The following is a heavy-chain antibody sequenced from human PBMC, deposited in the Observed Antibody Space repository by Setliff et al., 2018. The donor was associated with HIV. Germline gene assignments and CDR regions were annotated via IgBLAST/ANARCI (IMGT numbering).Heavy chain of an antibody. Sequence: GASVKVSCKASGYTFSSYGISWVRQAPGQGLEWMGWISAYNGDSNYAQKVQGRITLTTDTATSTAYMELRSLRSEDTAVYYCARGRGPSRFDYWGQGTLVTVSS. CDR2: ISAYNGDS. CDR1: GYTFSSYG. V-gene: IGHV1-18*01. J-gene: IGHJ4*01. CDR3: ARGRGPSRFDY.